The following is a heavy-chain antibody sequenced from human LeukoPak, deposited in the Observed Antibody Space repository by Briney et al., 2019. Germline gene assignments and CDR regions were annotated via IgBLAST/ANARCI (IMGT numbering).Heavy chain of an antibody. CDR2: INPNSGGT. D-gene: IGHD3-10*01. CDR1: GYTFTGYY. V-gene: IGHV1-2*02. J-gene: IGHJ5*02. CDR3: ARVWSRRLLLWFGELRGGERWFDP. Sequence: GASVKVSCKASGYTFTGYYMHWVRQAPGQGLEWMGWINPNSGGTNYAQKFQGRVTMTRDTSISTAYMELSRLRSDDTAVYYCARVWSRRLLLWFGELRGGERWFDPWGQGTLVTVSS.